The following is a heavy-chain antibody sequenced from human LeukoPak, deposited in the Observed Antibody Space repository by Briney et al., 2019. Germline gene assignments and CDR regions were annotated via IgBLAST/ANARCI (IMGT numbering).Heavy chain of an antibody. J-gene: IGHJ4*02. Sequence: PGGSLRLSCAASGFTFSSYAMSWVRQAPGKGLEWVSAISGSGGSTYYADSVKGRFTISRDNSKNTLYLQMNSLRAEDTAVYYCASQGSVLRYFNYWGQGTLVTVSS. CDR1: GFTFSSYA. D-gene: IGHD3-9*01. CDR3: ASQGSVLRYFNY. CDR2: ISGSGGST. V-gene: IGHV3-23*01.